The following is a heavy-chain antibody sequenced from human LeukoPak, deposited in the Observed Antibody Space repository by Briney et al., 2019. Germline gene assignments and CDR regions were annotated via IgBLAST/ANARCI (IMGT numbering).Heavy chain of an antibody. CDR3: AELGITMIGGV. J-gene: IGHJ6*04. V-gene: IGHV3-48*04. D-gene: IGHD3-10*02. Sequence: GRSLRLSCEASGFTFSTYSMNWVRQAPGKGLEWVSFISTTSSTIYYADSVKGRFTISRDNAKNSLYLQMNSLRAEDTAVYYCAELGITMIGGVWGKGTTVTISS. CDR2: ISTTSSTI. CDR1: GFTFSTYS.